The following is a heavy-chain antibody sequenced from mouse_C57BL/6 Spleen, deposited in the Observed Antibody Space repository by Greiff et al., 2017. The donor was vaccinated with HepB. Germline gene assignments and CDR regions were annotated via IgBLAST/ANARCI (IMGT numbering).Heavy chain of an antibody. D-gene: IGHD1-1*01. J-gene: IGHJ3*01. CDR3: ARDHYYGSSYLFAY. Sequence: LQESGPELVKPGASVKISCKASGYSFTDYNMNWVKQSNGKSLEWIGVINPNYGTTSYNQKFKGKATLTVDQSSSTAYMQLNSLTSEDSAVYYCARDHYYGSSYLFAYWGQGTLVTVSA. CDR1: GYSFTDYN. CDR2: INPNYGTT. V-gene: IGHV1-39*01.